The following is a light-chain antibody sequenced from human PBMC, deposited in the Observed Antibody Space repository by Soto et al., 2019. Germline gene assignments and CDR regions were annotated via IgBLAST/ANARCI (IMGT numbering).Light chain of an antibody. J-gene: IGLJ1*01. Sequence: QSALTQPPSASGSPGQSVTIPCTGTSSDVGAYNYVSWYQQHPGKAPKLVIYEVSKRPSGVPDRSSVSKSRNTASLTVSGLQGEVHADYYCASHAGSTTVFGSGTKVTVL. CDR3: ASHAGSTTV. V-gene: IGLV2-8*01. CDR2: EVS. CDR1: SSDVGAYNY.